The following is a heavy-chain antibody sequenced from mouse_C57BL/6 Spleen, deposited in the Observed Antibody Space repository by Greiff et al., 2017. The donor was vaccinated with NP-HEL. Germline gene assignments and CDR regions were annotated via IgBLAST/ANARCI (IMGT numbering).Heavy chain of an antibody. CDR3: ARLRQYAMDY. CDR1: GYTFTDYN. V-gene: IGHV1-22*01. J-gene: IGHJ4*01. CDR2: INPNNGGT. D-gene: IGHD1-2*01. Sequence: VHVKQSGPELVKPGASVKMSCKASGYTFTDYNMHWVKQSHGKSLEWIGYINPNNGGTSYNQKFKGKATLTVNKSSSTAYMELRSLTSEDSAVYYCARLRQYAMDYWGQGTSVTVSS.